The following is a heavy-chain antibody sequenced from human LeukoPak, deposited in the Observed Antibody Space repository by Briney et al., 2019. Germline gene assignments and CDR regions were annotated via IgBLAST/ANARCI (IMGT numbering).Heavy chain of an antibody. D-gene: IGHD1-26*01. CDR2: VSSTSSYI. J-gene: IGHJ3*02. CDR1: GFTFSTYS. V-gene: IGHV3-21*01. Sequence: GGSLRLSCAASGFTFSTYSMNWVRQAPGKGLEWVSSVSSTSSYIYYADSVKGRFTISRDNAKNSLYLQMSSLRIEDTAVYYCASKGGSDAFDIWGQGTMVTVSS. CDR3: ASKGGSDAFDI.